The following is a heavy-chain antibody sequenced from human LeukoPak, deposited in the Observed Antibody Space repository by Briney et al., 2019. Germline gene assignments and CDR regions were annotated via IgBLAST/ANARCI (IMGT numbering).Heavy chain of an antibody. CDR1: GASISSYY. J-gene: IGHJ3*01. V-gene: IGHV4-59*06. CDR2: IYSSWST. D-gene: IGHD2-15*01. CDR3: ASDGRGGTANDAFDF. Sequence: PSETLSLTCTVSGASISSYYYNWSRQHPGKGLEWIGYIYSSWSTYYNPSLKSRLSISVDTSKNSFSLKVRSLDVCDTSVSFRASDGRGGTANDAFDFWGQGTMVTVSS.